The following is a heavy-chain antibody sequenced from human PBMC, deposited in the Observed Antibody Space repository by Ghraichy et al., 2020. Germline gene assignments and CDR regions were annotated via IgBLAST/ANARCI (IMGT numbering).Heavy chain of an antibody. CDR3: VRDGDYGADY. Sequence: GGSLRLSCAASGFIFSSYWMHWVRQAPGKGLVWVSRINSDGSSTTYADSVKGRFTISRDNAKNTLYLQMNSLRVKDTAVYYCVRDGDYGADYWGQGTLVTVSS. CDR2: INSDGSST. D-gene: IGHD4-17*01. CDR1: GFIFSSYW. V-gene: IGHV3-74*01. J-gene: IGHJ4*02.